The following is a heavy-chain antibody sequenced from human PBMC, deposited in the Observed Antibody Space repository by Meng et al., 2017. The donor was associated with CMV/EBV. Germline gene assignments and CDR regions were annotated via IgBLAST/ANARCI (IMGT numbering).Heavy chain of an antibody. CDR1: GYTFTSYY. V-gene: IGHV1-46*01. CDR3: ARGTSYDFWSGYPPSSFDY. Sequence: ASVKVSCKASGYTFTSYYMHWVRQAPGQGLEWMGIINPSGGSTSYAQKFQGRVTMTTDTSTSTAYMELRSLRSDDTAVYYCARGTSYDFWSGYPPSSFDYWGQGTLVTVSS. CDR2: INPSGGST. D-gene: IGHD3-3*01. J-gene: IGHJ4*02.